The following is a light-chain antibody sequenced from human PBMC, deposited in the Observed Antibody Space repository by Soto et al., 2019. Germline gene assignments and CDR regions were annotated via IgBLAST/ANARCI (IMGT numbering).Light chain of an antibody. J-gene: IGKJ1*01. Sequence: DIQMTQSPSSLSASVGDRITITCRASEDISNYLAWYQQKPGKVPKLLIYAASTLQPGVPSRFSGSGSGTDFTLTISSLQPEDVATYYCQKDNSAPRTFGQGTKVE. CDR2: AAS. V-gene: IGKV1-27*01. CDR3: QKDNSAPRT. CDR1: EDISNY.